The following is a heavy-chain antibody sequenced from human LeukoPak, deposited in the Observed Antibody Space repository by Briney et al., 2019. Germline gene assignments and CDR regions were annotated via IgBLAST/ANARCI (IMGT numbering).Heavy chain of an antibody. CDR2: ISNNGGYT. D-gene: IGHD2-15*01. J-gene: IGHJ4*02. CDR3: AKQLGYCSDGSCYFPY. Sequence: GGSLRLSCAASGFTFDDYGMSWVRQAPGKGLEWVSAISNNGGYTYYADSVQGRFTISRDNSKSTLCLQMNSLRAEDTAVYYCAKQLGYCSDGSCYFPYWGQGTLVTVSS. V-gene: IGHV3-23*01. CDR1: GFTFDDYG.